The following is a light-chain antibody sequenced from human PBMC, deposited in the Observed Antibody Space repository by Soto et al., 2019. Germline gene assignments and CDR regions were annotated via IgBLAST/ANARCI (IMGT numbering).Light chain of an antibody. V-gene: IGKV4-1*01. CDR2: WAS. CDR3: HQYYSTPYT. J-gene: IGKJ2*01. CDR1: KGFLNTSNNQKS. Sequence: DIVMTQPQTPLPFFLGGGPTTNSRPAKGFLNTSNNQKSLGWSQQKPGQPPKLLIYWASTRESGVPDRFSGSGSGTDFTLTISSLQAEDVAVYYCHQYYSTPYTFGQGTQLEIK.